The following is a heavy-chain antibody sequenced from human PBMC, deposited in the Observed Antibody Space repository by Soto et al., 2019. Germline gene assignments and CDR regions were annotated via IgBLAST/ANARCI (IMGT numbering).Heavy chain of an antibody. V-gene: IGHV1-69*06. J-gene: IGHJ4*02. CDR1: GGTFSSYA. D-gene: IGHD2-15*01. CDR3: ARRDSGGFYRFFDS. CDR2: TGSGTGPG. Sequence: ASVKVSCKASGGTFSSYAISWVRQAPGQGLEWMGGTGSGTGPGNHAQKFQGRLTVTADKSTSTVYMELTNLSSEDTAVYYCARRDSGGFYRFFDSWGQGTLVTVSS.